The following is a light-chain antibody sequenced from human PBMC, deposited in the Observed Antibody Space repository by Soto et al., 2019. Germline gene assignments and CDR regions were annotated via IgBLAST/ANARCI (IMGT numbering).Light chain of an antibody. V-gene: IGKV1-5*01. J-gene: IGKJ1*01. CDR1: QGVTNW. CDR2: DVS. Sequence: DTPMTQSPSTLCACLVGRENIXSRASQGVTNWLAWYQQKPGKAPKLLIYDVSSLDSGVPSRFSGSGSGTEFTLTISSLQPDDSATYYCQQYHTFWTFGQGTKVDIK. CDR3: QQYHTFWT.